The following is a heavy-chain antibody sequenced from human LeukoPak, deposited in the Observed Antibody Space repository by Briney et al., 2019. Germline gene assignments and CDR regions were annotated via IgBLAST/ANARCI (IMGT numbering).Heavy chain of an antibody. D-gene: IGHD3-3*02. Sequence: PSETLSLTCTVSGGSISSSSYYWGWIRQPPGKGLEWMGSIYYSGSTYYNPSLKSRVTISVDTSKNQVSLNLSSVTAADTAVYYCARALTIYYFDYWGQGTLVTVSS. CDR3: ARALTIYYFDY. CDR1: GGSISSSSYY. CDR2: IYYSGST. V-gene: IGHV4-39*07. J-gene: IGHJ4*02.